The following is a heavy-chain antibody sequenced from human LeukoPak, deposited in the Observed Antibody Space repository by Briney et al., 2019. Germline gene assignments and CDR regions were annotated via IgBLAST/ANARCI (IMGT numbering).Heavy chain of an antibody. CDR2: IYYSGST. Sequence: PSETLSLTCTVSGGSISSYYWSWIRQPPGQGLEWIGYIYYSGSTNYNPSLKSRVPISVDTSKNQFSLKLSSVTAADTAVYYCARHRDDYDYVWGSYRYQGIFDYWGQGTLVTVSS. J-gene: IGHJ4*02. V-gene: IGHV4-59*08. CDR1: GGSISSYY. CDR3: ARHRDDYDYVWGSYRYQGIFDY. D-gene: IGHD3-16*02.